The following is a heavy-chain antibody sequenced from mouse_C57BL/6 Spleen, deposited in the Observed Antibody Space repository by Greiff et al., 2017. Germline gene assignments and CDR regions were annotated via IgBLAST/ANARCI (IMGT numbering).Heavy chain of an antibody. D-gene: IGHD3-2*02. CDR2: IDPETGGT. CDR3: TRCLDSSGDY. Sequence: VQLQQSGAELVRPGASVTLSCKASGYTFTDYEMHWVKQTPVHGLEWIGAIDPETGGTAYNQKFKGKAILTADKSSSTAYMELRSLTSEDSAVYYCTRCLDSSGDYWGQGTPLTVSS. V-gene: IGHV1-15*01. J-gene: IGHJ2*01. CDR1: GYTFTDYE.